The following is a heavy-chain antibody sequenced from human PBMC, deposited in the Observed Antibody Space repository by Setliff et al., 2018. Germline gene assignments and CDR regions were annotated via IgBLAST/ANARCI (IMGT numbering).Heavy chain of an antibody. CDR1: GYTFTSYG. CDR3: ARVGGYASAWHGIEAFDI. V-gene: IGHV1-2*02. CDR2: INANTGGT. D-gene: IGHD6-19*01. Sequence: ASVKVSCKASGYTFTSYGINWVRQAPGQGLEWMGWINANTGGTREVQKFQGRVTMTRDTSIDTAYMEVNRLTYDDTAVYYCARVGGYASAWHGIEAFDIWGQGTKVTVS. J-gene: IGHJ3*02.